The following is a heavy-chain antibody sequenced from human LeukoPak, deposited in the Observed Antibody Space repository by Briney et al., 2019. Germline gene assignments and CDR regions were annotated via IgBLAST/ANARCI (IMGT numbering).Heavy chain of an antibody. V-gene: IGHV1-18*01. D-gene: IGHD6-19*01. J-gene: IGHJ4*02. CDR3: ARDLKMGYSSGRYSWGTGSSNDY. CDR1: GYTFTSYG. Sequence: ASVKVSCKASGYTFTSYGIRWVRQAPGQGLEGMGWISGYNGNTNYAQKVQGRVTMTTDTSTSTAYMELRSLRSDDTAVYYSARDLKMGYSSGRYSWGTGSSNDYWGQGTLVTVSS. CDR2: ISGYNGNT.